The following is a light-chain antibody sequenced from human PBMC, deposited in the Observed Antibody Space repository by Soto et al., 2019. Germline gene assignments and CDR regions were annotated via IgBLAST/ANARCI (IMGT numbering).Light chain of an antibody. V-gene: IGKV1-5*01. CDR3: QQYSSYAS. CDR1: QSISGW. CDR2: DAS. Sequence: DIQMTQSPSTLSASVGDRVTITCLASQSISGWLAWYQQKPGKAPNLLISDASSLESGVPSRFSGSGSGPEFPLAISCLQPDDFATYYCQQYSSYASFGQGTKLAIK. J-gene: IGKJ2*01.